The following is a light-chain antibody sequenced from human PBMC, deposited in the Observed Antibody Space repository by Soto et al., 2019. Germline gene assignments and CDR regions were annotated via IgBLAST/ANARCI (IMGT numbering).Light chain of an antibody. V-gene: IGKV4-1*01. CDR2: WAS. Sequence: DIVLTQSPDSLAVSLGERATINCKSSQSVLYSSNNKNYLAWYQQKPGQPTKLLIYWASTRESGVPDRFSGIGSGTDFTLTISRLQAEDVAVYYCKHYYGTPPYIFGQGTKLEIK. CDR1: QSVLYSSNNKNY. J-gene: IGKJ2*01. CDR3: KHYYGTPPYI.